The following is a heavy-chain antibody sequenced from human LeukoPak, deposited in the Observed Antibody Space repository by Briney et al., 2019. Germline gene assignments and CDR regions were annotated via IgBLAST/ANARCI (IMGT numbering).Heavy chain of an antibody. Sequence: SETLSLTCTVSGASISSYYWSWIRQVAGKGLEWIGRIYTSGTTDYNPSLKSRVTISVDTSKNQFSLKLSSVTAADTAVYYCARHTYYGSGSYYLFDYWGQGTLVTVSS. CDR2: IYTSGTT. CDR1: GASISSYY. D-gene: IGHD3-10*01. J-gene: IGHJ4*02. V-gene: IGHV4-4*07. CDR3: ARHTYYGSGSYYLFDY.